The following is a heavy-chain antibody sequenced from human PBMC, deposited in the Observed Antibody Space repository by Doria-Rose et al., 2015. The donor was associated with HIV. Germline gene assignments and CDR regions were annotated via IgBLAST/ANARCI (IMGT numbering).Heavy chain of an antibody. CDR2: ISYHGYNE. D-gene: IGHD3-10*01. CDR1: GFTFSTYA. V-gene: IGHV3-30-3*01. Sequence: QVQLVQSGGGVVQPGKSLRLSCAASGFTFSTYAMHWVRQAPGKGLEWVALISYHGYNEYYSDSVKGRFTISRDNSKNTVFLQMNSLRPEDTAVYYCASLYAGSGGYGVDYWGQGTPVTVSS. J-gene: IGHJ4*02. CDR3: ASLYAGSGGYGVDY.